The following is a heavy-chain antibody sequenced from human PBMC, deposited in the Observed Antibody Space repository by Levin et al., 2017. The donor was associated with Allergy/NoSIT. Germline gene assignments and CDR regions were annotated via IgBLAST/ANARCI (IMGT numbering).Heavy chain of an antibody. V-gene: IGHV3-15*01. CDR1: GFTFSNAW. J-gene: IGHJ4*02. Sequence: SCAASGFTFSNAWMSWVRQAPGKGLEWVGRIKSKTDGGTTDYAAPVKGRFTISRDDSKNTLYLQMNSLKTEDTAVYYCTTDSDYGDYVTDYWGQGTLVTVSS. D-gene: IGHD4-17*01. CDR2: IKSKTDGGTT. CDR3: TTDSDYGDYVTDY.